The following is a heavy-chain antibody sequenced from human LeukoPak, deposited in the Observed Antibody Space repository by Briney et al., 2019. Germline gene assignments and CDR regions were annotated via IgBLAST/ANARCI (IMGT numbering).Heavy chain of an antibody. J-gene: IGHJ4*02. CDR2: INHSGST. CDR3: ARAREQQLVLVAPLFDY. V-gene: IGHV4-34*01. Sequence: NPLETLSLTCTVSGGSISGDYWSWIRQPPGKGLEWIGEINHSGSTNYNPSLKSRVTISVDTSKNQFSLKLSSVTAADTAVYYCARAREQQLVLVAPLFDYWGQGTLVTVSS. CDR1: GGSISGDY. D-gene: IGHD6-13*01.